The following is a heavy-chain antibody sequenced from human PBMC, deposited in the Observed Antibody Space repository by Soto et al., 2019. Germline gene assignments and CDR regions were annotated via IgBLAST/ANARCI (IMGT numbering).Heavy chain of an antibody. V-gene: IGHV4-4*02. CDR1: GGSISSHNW. CDR2: IYHTGSA. Sequence: SETLSLTCAVSGGSISSHNWWSWVRQPPGKGPEWIGEIYHTGSANYNPSLESRVNMSLDKSKNQISMNLSSVTAADTALYYFARDNSFYSDNTGSHPFDSWGQGTLVTISS. CDR3: ARDNSFYSDNTGSHPFDS. J-gene: IGHJ4*02. D-gene: IGHD3-22*01.